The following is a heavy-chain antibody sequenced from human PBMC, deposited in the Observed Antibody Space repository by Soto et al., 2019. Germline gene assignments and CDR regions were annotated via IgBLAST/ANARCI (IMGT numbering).Heavy chain of an antibody. Sequence: PGWSLRLSCAASGFTFSSYAMSWVRQAPGKGLEWVSAISGSGGSTYYADSVKGRFTISRDNSKNTLYLQMNSLRAEDTAVYYCAKDLGVGYCSSTSCDLFDYWGQGTLVTVSS. CDR2: ISGSGGST. D-gene: IGHD2-2*01. V-gene: IGHV3-23*01. J-gene: IGHJ4*02. CDR1: GFTFSSYA. CDR3: AKDLGVGYCSSTSCDLFDY.